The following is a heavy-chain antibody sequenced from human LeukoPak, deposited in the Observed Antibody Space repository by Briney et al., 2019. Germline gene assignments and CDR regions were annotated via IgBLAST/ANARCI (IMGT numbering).Heavy chain of an antibody. D-gene: IGHD4-23*01. J-gene: IGHJ4*02. CDR3: ARVAHDYVGSGPDY. V-gene: IGHV3-74*01. Sequence: PGGSLRLSCAASGFVFGSYWMHWVRQAPGKGLVWVSRVNSDGSHTTYADSVKGRFTISRDNAKKMVYLEMHSLRAGDTAIYYCARVAHDYVGSGPDYWGQGTLVSVSS. CDR1: GFVFGSYW. CDR2: VNSDGSHT.